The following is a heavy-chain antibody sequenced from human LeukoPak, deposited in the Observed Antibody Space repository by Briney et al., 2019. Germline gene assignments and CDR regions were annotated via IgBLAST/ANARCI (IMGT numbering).Heavy chain of an antibody. CDR3: ARDADWFNLDY. D-gene: IGHD3/OR15-3a*01. CDR1: GFTFSSYW. V-gene: IGHV3-7*04. Sequence: PGGSLRLSCAASGFTFSSYWMSWVRQAPGKGLEWVANIKQDGSEKHYVDSVKGRSTISRDNAKNSLYLQMNSLRPEDTAVYYCARDADWFNLDYWGQGTLVTVSS. J-gene: IGHJ4*02. CDR2: IKQDGSEK.